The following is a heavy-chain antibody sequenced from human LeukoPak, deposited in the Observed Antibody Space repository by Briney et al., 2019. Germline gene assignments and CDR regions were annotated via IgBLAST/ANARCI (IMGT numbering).Heavy chain of an antibody. CDR2: ISGSGGST. J-gene: IGHJ4*02. CDR1: GFTFSSYG. V-gene: IGHV3-23*01. D-gene: IGHD5-18*01. CDR3: AKGPPGGYSYGYPDY. Sequence: PGGSLRLSCAASGFTFSSYGMSWVRQAPGKGLEWVSAISGSGGSTYYADSVKGRFTISRDNSKNTLYLQMNSLRAEDTALYYCAKGPPGGYSYGYPDYWGQGTLVTVSS.